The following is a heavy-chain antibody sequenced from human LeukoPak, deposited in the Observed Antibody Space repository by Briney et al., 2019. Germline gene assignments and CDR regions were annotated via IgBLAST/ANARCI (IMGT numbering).Heavy chain of an antibody. CDR2: IRPTDGST. Sequence: ASVKVSCKPSGYTFINHYIHWVRQAPGQGLEWMGVIRPTDGSTSYAQNFQGRLSMTSDTSTSTAYMELSSLRSEDTAIYYCTRTINSWFDPWGQGTPDSVSS. CDR1: GYTFINHY. D-gene: IGHD3-9*01. V-gene: IGHV1-46*01. J-gene: IGHJ5*02. CDR3: TRTINSWFDP.